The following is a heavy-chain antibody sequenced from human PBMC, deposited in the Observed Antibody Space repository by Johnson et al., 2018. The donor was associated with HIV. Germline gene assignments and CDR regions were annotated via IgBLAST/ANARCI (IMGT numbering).Heavy chain of an antibody. CDR1: GFTFSSYD. D-gene: IGHD3-10*01. V-gene: IGHV3-33*08. CDR2: IWYDGGNK. Sequence: QVQLVESGGGVVRPGGSLRLSCAASGFTFSSYDMHWVRQATGKGLEWVAVIWYDGGNKYYADSVKGRFTISRDNSKNTLYLQMNSLRDEDTAVYYCARARGAPWDAFDIWGQGTMVTVSS. J-gene: IGHJ3*02. CDR3: ARARGAPWDAFDI.